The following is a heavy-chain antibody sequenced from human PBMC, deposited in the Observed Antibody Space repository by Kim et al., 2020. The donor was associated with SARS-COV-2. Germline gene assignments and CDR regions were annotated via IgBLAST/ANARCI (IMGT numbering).Heavy chain of an antibody. Sequence: SETLSLTCTVSGGPISSGGYYWSWIRQHPGKGLEWIGYIYYSGSTYYNPSLKSRVTISVDTSKNQFSLKLSSVTAADTAVYYCARALIAARYPDYWGQGTLVTVSS. CDR2: IYYSGST. D-gene: IGHD6-6*01. CDR3: ARALIAARYPDY. CDR1: GGPISSGGYY. V-gene: IGHV4-31*03. J-gene: IGHJ4*02.